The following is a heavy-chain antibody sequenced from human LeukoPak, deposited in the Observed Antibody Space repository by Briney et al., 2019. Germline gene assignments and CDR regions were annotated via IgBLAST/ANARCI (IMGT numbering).Heavy chain of an antibody. CDR1: GYTFTSYD. J-gene: IGHJ4*02. CDR2: IIPIFGTA. Sequence: SVKVSCKASGYTFTSYDINWVRQATGQRLEWMGRIIPIFGTANYAQKFQGRVTSTTDESTSTAYLELSSLRSEDTAVYYCARGPYDSSSGPNRLFDYWGQGTLVTVSS. D-gene: IGHD3-22*01. CDR3: ARGPYDSSSGPNRLFDY. V-gene: IGHV1-69*05.